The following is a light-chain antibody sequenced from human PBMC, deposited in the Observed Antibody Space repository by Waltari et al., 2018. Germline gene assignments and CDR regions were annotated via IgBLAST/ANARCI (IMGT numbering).Light chain of an antibody. CDR2: EDS. Sequence: QSALTQPASVSGSPGESLTISCTGTRSAVGAYYLVSWYQQHPGKAPKLLIYEDSERPSGVSNRFSGSKSGDTASLTISGLQPEDESFYYCCSYTNSYTLVFGGGTKVTV. V-gene: IGLV2-23*01. J-gene: IGLJ3*02. CDR1: RSAVGAYYL. CDR3: CSYTNSYTLV.